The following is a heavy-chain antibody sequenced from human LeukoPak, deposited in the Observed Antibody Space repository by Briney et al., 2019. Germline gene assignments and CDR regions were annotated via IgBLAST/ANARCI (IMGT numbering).Heavy chain of an antibody. CDR1: GFTFSSYV. J-gene: IGHJ3*02. CDR3: VTDWGVITNDAFDI. Sequence: PGRSLRLSCAASGFTFSSYVMHWVRQAPGKGLEYVSAISSNGGRTYYADSVKDRFIISRDNSKNTLYLQMRSLRPEDTAVYYCVTDWGVITNDAFDIWGQGTMVTVSS. CDR2: ISSNGGRT. D-gene: IGHD3-10*01. V-gene: IGHV3-64D*09.